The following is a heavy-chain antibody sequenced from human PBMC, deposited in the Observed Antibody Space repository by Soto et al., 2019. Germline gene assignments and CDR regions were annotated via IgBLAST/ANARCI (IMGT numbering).Heavy chain of an antibody. Sequence: GGSLRLSCAASGFTFSSYAMSWVRQAPGKGLEWVSAISGSGGSTYYADSVKGRFTISRDNAKNSLYLQMNSLGAEDTAIYYCAKSGRYCSGGSCLSFDSWGPGALVTVSS. CDR1: GFTFSSYA. CDR3: AKSGRYCSGGSCLSFDS. CDR2: ISGSGGST. D-gene: IGHD2-15*01. J-gene: IGHJ4*02. V-gene: IGHV3-23*01.